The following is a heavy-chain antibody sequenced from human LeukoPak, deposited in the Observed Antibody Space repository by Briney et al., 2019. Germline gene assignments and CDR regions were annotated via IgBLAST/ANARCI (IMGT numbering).Heavy chain of an antibody. Sequence: SETLSLTCTVSGGAISSSSYYWGWIRQPPGKGLEWIGSIFYSGSTYYNPSLKSRVTISVDTSKNQFSLKLSSVTAADTAVYYCGRHQTMYYGMDVWGQGTTVPVSS. CDR3: GRHQTMYYGMDV. V-gene: IGHV4-39*01. CDR1: GGAISSSSYY. J-gene: IGHJ6*02. D-gene: IGHD4/OR15-4a*01. CDR2: IFYSGST.